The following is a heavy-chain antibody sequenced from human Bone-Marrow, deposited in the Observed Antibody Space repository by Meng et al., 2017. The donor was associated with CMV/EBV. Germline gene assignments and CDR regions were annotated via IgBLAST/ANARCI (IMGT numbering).Heavy chain of an antibody. J-gene: IGHJ6*02. V-gene: IGHV3-53*01. CDR1: GFTFSSYS. D-gene: IGHD2-2*01. Sequence: GESLKISCAASGFTFSSYSMNWVRQAPGKGLEWVSVIYSGGSTYYADSVKGRFTISRDNSRNTLYLQMNSLRAEDTAVYYCAREDIVVVPAALDHRRDYSFYYGMDVWGQGTTVTVSS. CDR2: IYSGGST. CDR3: AREDIVVVPAALDHRRDYSFYYGMDV.